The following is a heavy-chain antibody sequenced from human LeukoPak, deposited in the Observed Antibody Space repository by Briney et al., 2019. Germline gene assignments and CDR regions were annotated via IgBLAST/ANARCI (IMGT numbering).Heavy chain of an antibody. CDR3: ARGQKQLCSS. D-gene: IGHD5-18*01. CDR2: INSDGSST. Sequence: GGALRLSCAASGFTFSSYWMHWGRQAPGKGVVWVSRINSDGSSTSYADSVKGRFTISRDNAKNTLYLQMNSLRAEDTAVYYCARGQKQLCSSWGQGTLVTVSS. J-gene: IGHJ4*02. V-gene: IGHV3-74*01. CDR1: GFTFSSYW.